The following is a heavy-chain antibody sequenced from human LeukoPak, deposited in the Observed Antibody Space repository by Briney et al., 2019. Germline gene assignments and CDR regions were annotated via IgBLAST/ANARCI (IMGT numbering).Heavy chain of an antibody. Sequence: GASVKVSSKASGYTVTSYDINWVRQATGQGLEWMGWMNPNSGNTGYAQKFQGRVTMTRNTSISTAYMELSSLRSEDTAVYYCARTRPQRQLGPSYFDYWGQGTLVTVSS. CDR1: GYTVTSYD. J-gene: IGHJ4*02. CDR2: MNPNSGNT. CDR3: ARTRPQRQLGPSYFDY. D-gene: IGHD6-6*01. V-gene: IGHV1-8*01.